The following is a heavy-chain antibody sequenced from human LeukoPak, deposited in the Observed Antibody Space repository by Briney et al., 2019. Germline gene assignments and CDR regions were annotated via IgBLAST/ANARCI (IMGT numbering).Heavy chain of an antibody. Sequence: GGSLRLSCAASGFTFSSYAMSWVRQAPGKGLEWVSAISGSGGSTYYADSVKGRFTISRDNSKNTLYLQMNSLRAEDTAVYYCARASSPPYDFWSGYYTGNYYYYGMDVWGQGTTVTVSS. CDR1: GFTFSSYA. D-gene: IGHD3-3*01. J-gene: IGHJ6*02. CDR3: ARASSPPYDFWSGYYTGNYYYYGMDV. V-gene: IGHV3-23*01. CDR2: ISGSGGST.